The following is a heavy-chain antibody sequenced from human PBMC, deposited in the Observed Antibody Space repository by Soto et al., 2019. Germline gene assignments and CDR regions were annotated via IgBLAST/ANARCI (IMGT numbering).Heavy chain of an antibody. V-gene: IGHV3-48*01. Sequence: ELQLVESGGGLVQPGGSLRLSCAASGFTFSSYNMNWVRQAPGKGLEWISDISLSSSTIFYADSVKGRFTISRDNAKNSLYLQTNSLRAEDTAVYYCARDSRNYYYYMDVWGKGTTVTVSS. CDR1: GFTFSSYN. J-gene: IGHJ6*03. CDR3: ARDSRNYYYYMDV. CDR2: ISLSSSTI.